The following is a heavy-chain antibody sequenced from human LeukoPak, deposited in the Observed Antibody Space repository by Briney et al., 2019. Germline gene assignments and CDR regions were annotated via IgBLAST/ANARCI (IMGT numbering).Heavy chain of an antibody. D-gene: IGHD3-3*01. Sequence: SGTLSLTCTVSGGSISSYYWSWIRQPPGKGLEWVGYIYSAGNTNYNPSLKGRVTISLDTSKNQFSLNLSSVTAADTAVYYCAKHDTVFGAAHFYMDVWGKGTTVTVSS. CDR2: IYSAGNT. CDR1: GGSISSYY. V-gene: IGHV4-4*09. CDR3: AKHDTVFGAAHFYMDV. J-gene: IGHJ6*03.